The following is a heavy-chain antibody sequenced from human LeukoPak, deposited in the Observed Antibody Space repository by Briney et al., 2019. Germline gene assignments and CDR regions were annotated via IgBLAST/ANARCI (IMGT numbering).Heavy chain of an antibody. Sequence: GGSLRHSCAASGFTFSSYSMNWVRQAPGKGLEWVSSISSSSSYIYYADSVKGRFTISRDNAKNSLYLQMNSLRAEDTAVYYCARAGYSSSWYPNYFDYWGQGTLVTVSS. D-gene: IGHD6-13*01. V-gene: IGHV3-21*01. J-gene: IGHJ4*02. CDR1: GFTFSSYS. CDR2: ISSSSSYI. CDR3: ARAGYSSSWYPNYFDY.